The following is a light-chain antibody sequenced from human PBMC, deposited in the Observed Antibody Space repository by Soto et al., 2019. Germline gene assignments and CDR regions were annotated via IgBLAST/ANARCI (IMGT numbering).Light chain of an antibody. CDR3: QQYNEWPLT. V-gene: IGKV3-15*01. CDR2: DAS. CDR1: RSVSSN. Sequence: EIVMTQSPATLSMSPGERATLSCRARRSVSSNLAWYQQKPGQAPRLLIYDASIRGTGIPARFSGSGSGTEFTLTISSLQSEDSAVYYCQQYNEWPLTFGGGTKVDIK. J-gene: IGKJ4*01.